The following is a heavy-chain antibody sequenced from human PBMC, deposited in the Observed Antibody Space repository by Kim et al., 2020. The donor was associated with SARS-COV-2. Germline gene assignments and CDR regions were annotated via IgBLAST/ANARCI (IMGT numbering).Heavy chain of an antibody. CDR1: GFTFSSYN. Sequence: GGSLRLSCAASGFTFSSYNIHWVRQAPGKGLEFVSTVSANGDTTYYANSVKGRFTISRDNSKNTLYLQMGSLRVEDMAVYYCARVHTTGCYDYWGQGTLVTLSS. V-gene: IGHV3-64*01. CDR3: ARVHTTGCYDY. J-gene: IGHJ4*02. CDR2: VSANGDTT. D-gene: IGHD6-19*01.